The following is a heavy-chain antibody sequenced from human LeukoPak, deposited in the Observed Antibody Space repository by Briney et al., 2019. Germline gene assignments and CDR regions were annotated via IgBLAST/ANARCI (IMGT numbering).Heavy chain of an antibody. CDR2: IYYSGST. CDR3: ARDSIAGFDY. CDR1: GGSLSSYY. D-gene: IGHD6-13*01. J-gene: IGHJ4*02. V-gene: IGHV4-59*01. Sequence: SETLSLTCTVSGGSLSSYYWSWIRQPPGKGLEWIGYIYYSGSTNYNPSLKSRVTISVDTSKNQFSLKLSSVTAADTAVYYCARDSIAGFDYWGQGTLATVSS.